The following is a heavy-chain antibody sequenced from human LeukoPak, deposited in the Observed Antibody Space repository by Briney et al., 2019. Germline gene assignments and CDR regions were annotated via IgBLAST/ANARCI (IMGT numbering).Heavy chain of an antibody. CDR1: GFTFSDHA. CDR2: ISHDGFNQ. CDR3: ARDGAARLLRYYYYMDV. Sequence: GGSLRLSCAATGFTFSDHAVHWVRQAPGKGLEWVAVISHDGFNQKYADSVKGRFTVSRDNSENMQFLQMNALRPEDTAMYYCARDGAARLLRYYYYMDVWGKGTTVTVS. V-gene: IGHV3-30*04. J-gene: IGHJ6*03. D-gene: IGHD6-6*01.